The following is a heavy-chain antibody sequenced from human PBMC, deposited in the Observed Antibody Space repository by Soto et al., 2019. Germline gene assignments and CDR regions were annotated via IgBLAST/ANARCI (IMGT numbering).Heavy chain of an antibody. CDR2: INHSGTV. Sequence: QVHLQQWGAGRLKPSETLSLTCAVNGGAFNGYYWTWIRQSTGKGLQWIGEINHSGTVDYNPSLKRRVTISRYTSKKQFSMTLTYVTAADTAVYYCARDCSALVPARIGGFDYWGQGTLVTVSS. J-gene: IGHJ4*02. V-gene: IGHV4-34*01. CDR3: ARDCSALVPARIGGFDY. CDR1: GGAFNGYY. D-gene: IGHD3-10*01.